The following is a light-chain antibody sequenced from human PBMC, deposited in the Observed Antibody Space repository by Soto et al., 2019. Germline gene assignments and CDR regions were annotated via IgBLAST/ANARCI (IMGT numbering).Light chain of an antibody. J-gene: IGKJ4*01. CDR1: QSVSNF. CDR3: QQRSNWLT. Sequence: EIVLTQSPGTLSLSPGDRATLSCRASQSVSNFLAWYQQKPGQAPRLLIYDASNRATGIPARFSGSGSGTDFTLTISSLEPEDFAFYYCQQRSNWLTFGGGTKVDIK. V-gene: IGKV3-11*01. CDR2: DAS.